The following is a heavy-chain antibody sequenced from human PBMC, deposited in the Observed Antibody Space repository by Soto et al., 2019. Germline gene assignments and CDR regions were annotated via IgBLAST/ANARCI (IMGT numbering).Heavy chain of an antibody. J-gene: IGHJ1*01. CDR3: ARDRVESGYPEYFQH. D-gene: IGHD3-22*01. V-gene: IGHV3-53*01. Sequence: EVQLVESGGGLIRPGGSLRLSCAASGFTVSSNYMSWVRQAPGKGLEWVSVIYSGGSTYYADSVKGRFTISRDNSKNPLYLQMNSLRAEDTAVYYYARDRVESGYPEYFQHWGQGTLVTVSS. CDR2: IYSGGST. CDR1: GFTVSSNY.